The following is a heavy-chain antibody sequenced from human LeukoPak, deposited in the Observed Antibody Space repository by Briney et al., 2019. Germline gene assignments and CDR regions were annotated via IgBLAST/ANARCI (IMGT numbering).Heavy chain of an antibody. D-gene: IGHD5-12*01. CDR3: ARGSYSGYDWFDY. V-gene: IGHV4-59*01. J-gene: IGHJ4*02. Sequence: SETLSLTCTVSGGSISSYYWSWIRQPPGKGLEWIGYIYYSGSTNYNPSLKSRVTISVDTSKNQFSLKLSSVTAADTAVYYCARGSYSGYDWFDYWGQGTLVTVSS. CDR1: GGSISSYY. CDR2: IYYSGST.